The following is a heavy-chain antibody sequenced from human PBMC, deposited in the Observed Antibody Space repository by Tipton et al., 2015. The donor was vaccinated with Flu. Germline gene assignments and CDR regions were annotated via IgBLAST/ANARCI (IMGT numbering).Heavy chain of an antibody. CDR2: IYYSGST. J-gene: IGHJ6*02. CDR1: GGSISSYY. D-gene: IGHD3-9*01. V-gene: IGHV4-59*01. CDR3: ARGGYYDILTGYYMNGMDV. Sequence: SLTCTVSGGSISSYYWSWIRQPPGKGLEWIGYIYYSGSTNYNPSLKSRVTISVDTSKNQFSLKLSSVTAADTAVYYCARGGYYDILTGYYMNGMDVWGQGTTVTVSS.